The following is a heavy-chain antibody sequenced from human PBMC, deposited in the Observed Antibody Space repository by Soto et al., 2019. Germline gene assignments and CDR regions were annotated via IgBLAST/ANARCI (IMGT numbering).Heavy chain of an antibody. D-gene: IGHD3-10*01. V-gene: IGHV1-3*01. CDR2: INAGNGNT. J-gene: IGHJ6*02. Sequence: QVQLVQSGAEVKKPGASVKVSCKASGYTFTSYAMHWVRQAPGQRLEWMGWINAGNGNTKYSQKFQGRVTITRDTSASTAYRERSSLRAEDTAVYYCARVGGHGSTWYYYYGMDVWGQGTTVTVSS. CDR1: GYTFTSYA. CDR3: ARVGGHGSTWYYYYGMDV.